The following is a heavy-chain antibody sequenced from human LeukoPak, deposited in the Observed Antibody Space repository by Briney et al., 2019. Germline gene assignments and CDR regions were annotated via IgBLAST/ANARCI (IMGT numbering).Heavy chain of an antibody. Sequence: GGSLRLSCEASGFTFSTYAMNWIRQAPGRGLEWLSAISGSGANTYYADSVKGRFTASRDNSRNTLYLDINSLRAEDTAVYYCAREPLGYCSSTSCRAEYFQHWGQGTLVTVSS. CDR2: ISGSGANT. CDR3: AREPLGYCSSTSCRAEYFQH. D-gene: IGHD2-2*01. CDR1: GFTFSTYA. V-gene: IGHV3-23*01. J-gene: IGHJ1*01.